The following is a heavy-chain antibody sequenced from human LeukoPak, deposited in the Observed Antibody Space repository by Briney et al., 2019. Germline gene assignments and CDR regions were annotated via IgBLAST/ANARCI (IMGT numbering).Heavy chain of an antibody. CDR1: GYTFTSYA. J-gene: IGHJ3*02. CDR2: INTNTGNP. Sequence: ASVKLSCKASGYTFTSYAMNWVRQAPGQGLEWMGWINTNTGNPTYAQGFTGRFVFSLDTSVSTAYLQISSLKAEDTAVYYCARVRVAYDLDAFDIWGQGTMVTVSS. CDR3: ARVRVAYDLDAFDI. D-gene: IGHD3-22*01. V-gene: IGHV7-4-1*02.